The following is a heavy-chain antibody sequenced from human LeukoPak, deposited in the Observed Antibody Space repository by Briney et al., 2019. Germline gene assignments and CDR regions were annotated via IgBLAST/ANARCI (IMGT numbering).Heavy chain of an antibody. CDR1: GYIFATYW. V-gene: IGHV5-51*01. D-gene: IGHD1-26*01. J-gene: IGHJ4*02. Sequence: GESLKISCKGSGYIFATYWVGWVRQMPGKGLEWMGTIFPGDSDTIYSPSFQGHVTISADKSIATAYLHWDSLAASDTAMYYCAIREGASGTGGYDYWGQGTLITVSS. CDR3: AIREGASGTGGYDY. CDR2: IFPGDSDT.